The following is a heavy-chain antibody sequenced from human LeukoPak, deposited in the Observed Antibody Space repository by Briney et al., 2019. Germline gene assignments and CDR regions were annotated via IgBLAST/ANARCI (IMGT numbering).Heavy chain of an antibody. CDR2: ISSSSSTI. Sequence: GGSLRLSCAASGFTFSSYSMNWVRQAPGKGLEWVSYISSSSSTIYYADSVKGRFTTSRDNAKNSLSLQLNSLRVEDTAVYYCARGHYDVLAASYKWTPDYWGQGTLVTVSS. CDR3: ARGHYDVLAASYKWTPDY. D-gene: IGHD3-9*01. CDR1: GFTFSSYS. J-gene: IGHJ4*02. V-gene: IGHV3-48*04.